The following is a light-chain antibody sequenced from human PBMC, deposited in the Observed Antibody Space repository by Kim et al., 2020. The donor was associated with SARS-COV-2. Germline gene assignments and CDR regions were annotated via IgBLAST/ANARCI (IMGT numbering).Light chain of an antibody. CDR2: AAS. CDR1: QDISTY. CDR3: QKLHTYPYT. V-gene: IGKV1-9*01. Sequence: DIQLTQSPSFLSASVGDSVTITCRASQDISTYLAWYQQIPGRAPKLLIYAASTLQRGVPSRFSGGESGTEFTLTINSLQPEEFATYYCQKLHTYPYTCGQGTKLEI. J-gene: IGKJ2*01.